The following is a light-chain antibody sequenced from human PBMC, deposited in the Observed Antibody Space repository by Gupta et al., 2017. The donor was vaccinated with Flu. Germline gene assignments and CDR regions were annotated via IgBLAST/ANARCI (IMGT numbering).Light chain of an antibody. CDR2: VAS. CDR3: QQSYSALT. V-gene: IGKV1-39*01. J-gene: IGKJ4*01. CDR1: QSISSY. Sequence: VGDRVTITFQASQSISSYLNWYQQKPVKAPKLLIYVASSLRSGVPSRFSGTGSGTDFTLTISSLQPEDYATYYCQQSYSALTFGGGTKVEIK.